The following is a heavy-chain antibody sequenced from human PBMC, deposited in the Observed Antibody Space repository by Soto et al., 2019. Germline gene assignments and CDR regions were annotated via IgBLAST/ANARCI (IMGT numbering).Heavy chain of an antibody. V-gene: IGHV4-59*08. CDR3: ARSGAGDDAVTDV. CDR2: IYYSGST. CDR1: GGSISSYY. Sequence: SETLSLTCTVSGGSISSYYWSWIRQPPGKGLEWIGYIYYSGSTNYNPSLKSRVTISVDTSKNQFSLKLSSVTAAYTAVYYCARSGAGDDAVTDVWGKGTTVTVSS. J-gene: IGHJ6*04. D-gene: IGHD4-4*01.